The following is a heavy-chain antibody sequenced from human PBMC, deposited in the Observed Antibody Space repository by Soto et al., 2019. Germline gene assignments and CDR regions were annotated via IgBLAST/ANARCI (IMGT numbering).Heavy chain of an antibody. CDR1: GLTFGDHY. D-gene: IGHD2-21*01. Sequence: EVQLVESGGGLVQPGGSLTLSCAVSGLTFGDHYMEWVRQAPGKGLEWVARSRNKAKSYSTDFAASVKGRFTISRDESKNSLNLQMNSLMTEDTAVYYCSILEGAWGQGTLVTASS. CDR2: SRNKAKSYST. V-gene: IGHV3-72*01. CDR3: SILEGA. J-gene: IGHJ5*02.